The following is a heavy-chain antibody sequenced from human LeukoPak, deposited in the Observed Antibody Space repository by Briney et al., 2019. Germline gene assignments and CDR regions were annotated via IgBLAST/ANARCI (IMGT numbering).Heavy chain of an antibody. D-gene: IGHD5-24*01. CDR2: IYYSGST. J-gene: IGHJ4*02. CDR3: ASVEMATITVVF. Sequence: SETLSLTCTVSAGSISSYYWSWIWQPPGKGLEWIGYIYYSGSTNYNPSLKSRVTISVDTSKNQFSLKLSSVTAADTAVYYCASVEMATITVVFWGQGTLVTVSS. CDR1: AGSISSYY. V-gene: IGHV4-59*08.